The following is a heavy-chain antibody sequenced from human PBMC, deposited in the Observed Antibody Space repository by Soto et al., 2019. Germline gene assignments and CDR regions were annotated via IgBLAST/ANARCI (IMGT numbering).Heavy chain of an antibody. J-gene: IGHJ4*02. CDR3: TRDPGIVVVPVTMGDYFDY. D-gene: IGHD2-2*01. CDR2: ISHDGSNK. V-gene: IGHV3-30-3*01. Sequence: PGGSLRLSCAASGFTFSTYAMHWVRQAPGKGLEWVAVISHDGSNKYYADSVKGRFTISRDNSKNTLYVQMNSLRGEDTAVYYCTRDPGIVVVPVTMGDYFDYWGQGTLVTLSS. CDR1: GFTFSTYA.